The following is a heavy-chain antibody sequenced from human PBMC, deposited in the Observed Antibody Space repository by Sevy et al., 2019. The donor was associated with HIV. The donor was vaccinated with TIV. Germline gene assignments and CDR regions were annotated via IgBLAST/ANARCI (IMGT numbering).Heavy chain of an antibody. CDR1: GYIFSDYN. Sequence: ASVKVSCKTTGYIFSDYNMHWVRQAPGQGLEWMALINPNSGVTIYAHNFRGRVSVTRDTSMSTAHMELSGRTSYDTAVYYCVREDINAPRTLLSFDIGGQGKMVTVS. CDR3: VREDINAPRTLLSFDI. D-gene: IGHD3-3*01. CDR2: INPNSGVT. J-gene: IGHJ3*02. V-gene: IGHV1-2*06.